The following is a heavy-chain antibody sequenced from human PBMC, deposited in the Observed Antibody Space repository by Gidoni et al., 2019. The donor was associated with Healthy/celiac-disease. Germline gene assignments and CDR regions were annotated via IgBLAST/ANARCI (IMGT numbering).Heavy chain of an antibody. J-gene: IGHJ4*02. D-gene: IGHD3-10*01. V-gene: IGHV4-34*01. CDR3: ARRFYYYGSGSYLG. Sequence: QVQLQQWGAGLLKPSETLSLTCAVYGGSFSGYYWSWIRQPPGKGLEWIGEINHSGSTNYNPSLKSRVTISVDTSKNQFSLKLSSVTAADTAVYYCARRFYYYGSGSYLGWGQGTLVTVSS. CDR1: GGSFSGYY. CDR2: INHSGST.